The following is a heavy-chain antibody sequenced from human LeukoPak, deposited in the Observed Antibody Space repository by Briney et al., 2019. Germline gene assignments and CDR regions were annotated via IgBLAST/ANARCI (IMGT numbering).Heavy chain of an antibody. V-gene: IGHV3-11*04. Sequence: PGGSLRLSCAVSGFTFSDYYMNWIRQSPGKGLEWVAYISSSGNTIYYADSVKGRFTISRDNAKNSLSLQMDSLRAEDTAVYYCASWKVVVSNGGSDIWGQGTMVTASS. J-gene: IGHJ3*02. CDR3: ASWKVVVSNGGSDI. CDR1: GFTFSDYY. D-gene: IGHD3-22*01. CDR2: ISSSGNTI.